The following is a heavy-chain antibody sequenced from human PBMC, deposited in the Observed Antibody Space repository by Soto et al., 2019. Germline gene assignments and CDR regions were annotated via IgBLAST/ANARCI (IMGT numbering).Heavy chain of an antibody. CDR2: IIPILGIA. V-gene: IGHV1-69*02. CDR1: GGTFSSYT. D-gene: IGHD6-13*01. J-gene: IGHJ5*02. CDR3: ARGPNIAAAGLSWFDP. Sequence: SVKVSCKASGGTFSSYTISWVRQAPGQGLEWMGRIIPILGIANYAQKFQGRVTITADKSTSTAYMELSSLRSEDTAVYYCARGPNIAAAGLSWFDPWGQGTLVTVPQ.